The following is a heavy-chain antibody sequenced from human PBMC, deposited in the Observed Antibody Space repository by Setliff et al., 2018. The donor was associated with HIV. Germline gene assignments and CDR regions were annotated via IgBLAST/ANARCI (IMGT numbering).Heavy chain of an antibody. J-gene: IGHJ6*02. CDR3: ARAPLSRLRSYYYYYGMDV. D-gene: IGHD4-17*01. V-gene: IGHV4-61*01. CDR2: IYYSGTT. CDR1: GGSVSSASYY. Sequence: SETLSLTCTVSGGSVSSASYYWSWIRQPPGKGLEWIGYIYYSGTTKYNPSLKSRVTISVDTSKNQFSLKLSSVTAADTAVYYCARAPLSRLRSYYYYYGMDVWGQGTTGTV.